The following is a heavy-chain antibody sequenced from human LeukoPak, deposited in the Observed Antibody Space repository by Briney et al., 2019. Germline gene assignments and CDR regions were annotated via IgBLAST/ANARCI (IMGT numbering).Heavy chain of an antibody. CDR1: GGSISSYY. V-gene: IGHV4-59*01. Sequence: SETLSLTCTVSGGSISSYYWSWIRQPPGKGLEWIGYIYYSGSTNYNPSLKSRVTISVDTSKNQFSLQLSSVTAADTAVYYCARKWIYMYYFDYWGQGTLVTVSS. CDR2: IYYSGST. D-gene: IGHD5-12*01. J-gene: IGHJ4*02. CDR3: ARKWIYMYYFDY.